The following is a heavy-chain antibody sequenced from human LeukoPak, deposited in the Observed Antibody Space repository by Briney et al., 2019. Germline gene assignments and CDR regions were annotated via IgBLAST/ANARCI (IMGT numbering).Heavy chain of an antibody. CDR1: GYTLTELS. J-gene: IGHJ4*02. CDR3: ATVRFGELFAHNFFDY. D-gene: IGHD3-10*01. Sequence: ASVKVSCKVSGYTLTELSMHWVRQAPGKGLEWMGGFDPEDGETIYAQKFQGRVTMTEDTSTDTAYMELSSLRSEDTAVYYCATVRFGELFAHNFFDYWGQGTLVTVSS. CDR2: FDPEDGET. V-gene: IGHV1-24*01.